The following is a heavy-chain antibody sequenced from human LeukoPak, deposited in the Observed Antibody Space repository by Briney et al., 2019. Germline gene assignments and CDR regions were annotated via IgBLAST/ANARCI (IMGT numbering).Heavy chain of an antibody. CDR1: GFSFSTYS. D-gene: IGHD6-13*01. Sequence: PGGSLRLSCAASGFSFSTYSMNWVRQAPGKGLEWLSYITGGSSTIYYADSVKGRFTISRDDAKNSLYLQMNSLRAEDTAVYYCARDGGGRYSISWYIAYWGQGALVTVSS. CDR3: ARDGGGRYSISWYIAY. CDR2: ITGGSSTI. J-gene: IGHJ4*02. V-gene: IGHV3-48*01.